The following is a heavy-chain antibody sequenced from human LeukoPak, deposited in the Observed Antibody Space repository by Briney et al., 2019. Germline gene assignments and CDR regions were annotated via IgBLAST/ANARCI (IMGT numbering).Heavy chain of an antibody. CDR3: ANSHIGYGTFAFDN. CDR2: INPGGGGT. V-gene: IGHV1-46*01. D-gene: IGHD5-12*01. CDR1: GYTFTTHF. J-gene: IGHJ4*02. Sequence: ASVKVSCKASGYTFTTHFIYWVRQAPGQGLEWMGIINPGGGGTKYAQRFQGRVTMTRDMSTSTIYMELSSLTSEDTAIYYCANSHIGYGTFAFDNWGQGTLVTVSS.